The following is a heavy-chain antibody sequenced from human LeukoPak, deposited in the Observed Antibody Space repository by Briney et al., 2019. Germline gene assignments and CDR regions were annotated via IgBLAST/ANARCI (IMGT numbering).Heavy chain of an antibody. D-gene: IGHD2-2*01. CDR1: GGSFSGYY. Sequence: PSETLSLTCAVYGGSFSGYYWSWIRQPPGKGLEWIGEINHSGSTNYNPSLKSRVTISVDTSKNQFSLKLSSVTAADTAVYHCASYAKDIVVLPAASIYLYFDLWGRGTLVSVSS. CDR3: ASYAKDIVVLPAASIYLYFDL. CDR2: INHSGST. V-gene: IGHV4-34*01. J-gene: IGHJ2*01.